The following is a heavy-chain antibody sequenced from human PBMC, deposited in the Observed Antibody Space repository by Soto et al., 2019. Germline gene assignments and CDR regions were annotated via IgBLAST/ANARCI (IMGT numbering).Heavy chain of an antibody. CDR2: ISGSGGST. CDR3: AKKLXSYGGNSGVYYYYGMDV. Sequence: GSLRLSCAASGFTFSSYAVSWVRQAPGKGLEWVSAISGSGGSTYYADSVKGRFTISRDNSKNTLYLQMNSLRAEDTAVYYCAKKLXSYGGNSGVYYYYGMDVWGQGTTVTVSS. D-gene: IGHD4-17*01. V-gene: IGHV3-23*01. J-gene: IGHJ6*02. CDR1: GFTFSSYA.